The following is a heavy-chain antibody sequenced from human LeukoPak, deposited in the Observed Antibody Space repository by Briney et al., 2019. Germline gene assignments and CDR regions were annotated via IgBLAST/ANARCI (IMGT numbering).Heavy chain of an antibody. CDR3: ASLRIAARRALDY. V-gene: IGHV3-48*04. CDR2: ISSSSSTI. J-gene: IGHJ4*02. Sequence: GGSLRLSCAASGFSFSSYWMSWVRQAPGKGLEWVSYISSSSSTIYYADSVKGRFTISRDNAKNSLYLQMNSLRAEDTAVYYCASLRIAARRALDYWGQGTLVTVSS. CDR1: GFSFSSYW. D-gene: IGHD6-6*01.